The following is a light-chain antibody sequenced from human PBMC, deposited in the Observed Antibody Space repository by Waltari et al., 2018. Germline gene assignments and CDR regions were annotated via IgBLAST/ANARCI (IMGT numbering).Light chain of an antibody. V-gene: IGLV2-14*03. J-gene: IGLJ3*02. CDR3: CSFTRSSTWV. Sequence: QSALTQPASVSGSPGQSITLPCTGSSSDVGGYNYVSWYQQHPGKAPKLMIFDVNNRASGVSNRFSGSKSGNTASLTISGLQVEDEAEYYCCSFTRSSTWVFGGGTKLTVL. CDR2: DVN. CDR1: SSDVGGYNY.